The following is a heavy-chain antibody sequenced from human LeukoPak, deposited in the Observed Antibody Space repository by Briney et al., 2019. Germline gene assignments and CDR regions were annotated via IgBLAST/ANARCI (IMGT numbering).Heavy chain of an antibody. V-gene: IGHV3-66*02. J-gene: IGHJ4*02. Sequence: GGSLSLSCAASGFTVSSNYMSWVRQAPGKGLEWVSVIYSGGSTYYADSVKGRFTISRDNSKNTLYLQMNSLRAEDTAVYYCARWAGTTDDYWGQGTLVTVSS. D-gene: IGHD1-1*01. CDR2: IYSGGST. CDR1: GFTVSSNY. CDR3: ARWAGTTDDY.